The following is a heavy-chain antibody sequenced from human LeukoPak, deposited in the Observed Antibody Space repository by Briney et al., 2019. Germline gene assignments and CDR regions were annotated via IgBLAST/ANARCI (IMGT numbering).Heavy chain of an antibody. CDR3: ARVSRDFYSNYYYYYGMDV. CDR1: GLTFNNYS. V-gene: IGHV3-21*01. D-gene: IGHD4-11*01. CDR2: ISSSSSYI. Sequence: GKSLRLSCAASGLTFNNYSMNWVRQAPGKGLEWVSSISSSSSYIYYADSVKGRFTISRDNAKNSLYLQMNSLRAEDTAVYYCARVSRDFYSNYYYYYGMDVWGQGTTVTVSS. J-gene: IGHJ6*02.